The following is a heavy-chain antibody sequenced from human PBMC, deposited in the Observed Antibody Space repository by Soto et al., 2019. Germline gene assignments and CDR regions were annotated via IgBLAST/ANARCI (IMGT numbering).Heavy chain of an antibody. CDR2: IYYSGST. CDR3: ATSIFQGDYNDAFDI. Sequence: LETLSLTCTVSGGSISSSSYYWGWIRQPPGKGLEWIGSIYYSGSTYYNPSLKSRVTISVDTSKNQFSLKLSSVTAADTAVYYCATSIFQGDYNDAFDIWGQGTMVTVSS. D-gene: IGHD4-17*01. J-gene: IGHJ3*02. CDR1: GGSISSSSYY. V-gene: IGHV4-39*01.